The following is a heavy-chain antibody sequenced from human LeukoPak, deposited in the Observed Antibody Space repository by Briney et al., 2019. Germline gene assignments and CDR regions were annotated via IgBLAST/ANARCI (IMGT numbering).Heavy chain of an antibody. J-gene: IGHJ4*02. CDR2: INPNGGGT. Sequence: GASVKVSCKASGYTFTAYSMHWVRQAPGQGLEWMGWINPNGGGTNYAQKFQGRVTMTRDTSIATAYMELSRLTSDDTAVYYCAPGTVTYDHWGQGTLVTVSS. V-gene: IGHV1-2*02. CDR1: GYTFTAYS. D-gene: IGHD4-17*01. CDR3: APGTVTYDH.